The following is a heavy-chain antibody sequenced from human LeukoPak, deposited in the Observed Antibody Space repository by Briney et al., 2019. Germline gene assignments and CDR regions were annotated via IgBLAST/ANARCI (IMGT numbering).Heavy chain of an antibody. Sequence: GGSLRLSCAASGFTFSSYSMNWVRQAPGKGLEWVSSISSSSSYIYYADSVKGRFTISRDNAKNSLYLQMNSLGAEDTAVYYCARYPGIAAAGYWGQGTLVTVSS. D-gene: IGHD6-13*01. CDR2: ISSSSSYI. J-gene: IGHJ4*02. CDR1: GFTFSSYS. CDR3: ARYPGIAAAGY. V-gene: IGHV3-21*01.